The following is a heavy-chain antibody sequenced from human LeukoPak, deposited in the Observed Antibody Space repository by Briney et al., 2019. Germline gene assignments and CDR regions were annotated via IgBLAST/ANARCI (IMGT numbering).Heavy chain of an antibody. Sequence: GESLRLSCAASGFTFSDYYMSWIRQAPGKGLEWVSYISSSGSTIYYADSVKGRFTISRDNAKNSLYLQMNSLRAEDTAVYYCATTLGLWFGDPVGYFDYWGQGTLVTVSS. CDR3: ATTLGLWFGDPVGYFDY. V-gene: IGHV3-11*01. D-gene: IGHD3-10*01. J-gene: IGHJ4*02. CDR2: ISSSGSTI. CDR1: GFTFSDYY.